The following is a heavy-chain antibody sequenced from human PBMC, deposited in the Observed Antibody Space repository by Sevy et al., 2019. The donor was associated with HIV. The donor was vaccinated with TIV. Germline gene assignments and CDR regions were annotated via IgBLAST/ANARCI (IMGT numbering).Heavy chain of an antibody. CDR2: ITEYGTEI. V-gene: IGHV3-7*01. D-gene: IGHD3-10*01. J-gene: IGHJ4*02. CDR1: GFTTGLTFSDYW. Sequence: GGSLRLSCAASGFTTGLTFSDYWMAWVREATGKVLEWVANITEYGTEIYCLESLEGRITNSRDNAKNLLYLKMNSLRADDTAVYYCARGGYYGYSGLDYWGQGTLVTVSS. CDR3: ARGGYYGYSGLDY.